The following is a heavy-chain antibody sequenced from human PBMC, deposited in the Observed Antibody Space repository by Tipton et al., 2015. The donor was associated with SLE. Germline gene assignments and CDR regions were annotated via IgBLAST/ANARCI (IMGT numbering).Heavy chain of an antibody. J-gene: IGHJ3*02. V-gene: IGHV4-34*01. CDR2: INHSGST. D-gene: IGHD4-17*01. CDR1: GGSFSGYY. Sequence: TLSLTCAVYGGSFSGYYWSWIRQPPGKGLEWIGEINHSGSTNYNPSLKSRVTISLDTSKNQFSLKLNSVTAADTAVYYCARGLGTVTTRAFDIWGQGTMVTVSS. CDR3: ARGLGTVTTRAFDI.